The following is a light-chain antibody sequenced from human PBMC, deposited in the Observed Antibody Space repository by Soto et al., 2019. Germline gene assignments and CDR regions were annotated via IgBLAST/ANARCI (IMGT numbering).Light chain of an antibody. Sequence: EVVTTHSPSTLSVSLGERATLSCRVRETVATTLARHQQKPCQAPCLLVSGASTMAAGCSDRFPMSGSGSDVPLTISSLRSEDSAIYYCQQYFEWPPMPFGQGTKV. CDR3: QQYFEWPPMP. CDR2: GAS. J-gene: IGKJ1*01. CDR1: ETVATT. V-gene: IGKV3D-15*01.